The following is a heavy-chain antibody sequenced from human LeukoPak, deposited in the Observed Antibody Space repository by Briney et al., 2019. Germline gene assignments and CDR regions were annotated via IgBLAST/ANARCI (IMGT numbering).Heavy chain of an antibody. V-gene: IGHV3-23*01. CDR1: GFTFSSYA. J-gene: IGHJ6*02. CDR3: ARDQRYFDLLLMAYGLDV. Sequence: GGSLRLSCAASGFTFSSYAMSWVRQAPGKGLEWVSAISGSGGSTYYADSVKGRFTISRDNSKNSLYLQMNNLRAGDTAVYYCARDQRYFDLLLMAYGLDVWGQGTTVIVSS. CDR2: ISGSGGST. D-gene: IGHD3-9*01.